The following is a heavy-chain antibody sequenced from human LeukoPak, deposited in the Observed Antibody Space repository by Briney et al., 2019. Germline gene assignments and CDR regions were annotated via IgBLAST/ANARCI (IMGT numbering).Heavy chain of an antibody. CDR2: IYYSGST. D-gene: IGHD4-17*01. CDR1: GGSVTSGSYY. J-gene: IGHJ4*02. Sequence: KPSETLSLTCTVSGGSVTSGSYYWGWIRQPPGKVLVWIGNIYYSGSTFYNPSLKSRVTISIDTSKNQLSLKLNSVTATDTAVYYCARHIDYGRFDYWGQGTLVTVSS. V-gene: IGHV4-39*01. CDR3: ARHIDYGRFDY.